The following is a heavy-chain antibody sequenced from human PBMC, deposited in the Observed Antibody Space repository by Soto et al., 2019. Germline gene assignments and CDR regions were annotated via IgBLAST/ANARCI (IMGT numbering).Heavy chain of an antibody. CDR3: ASIPEDYGGNSHLSYFDY. CDR1: GGSISSYY. Sequence: SETLSLTCTVSGGSISSYYWSWIRQPPGKGLEWIGYIYYSGSTNYNPSLKSRVTISVDTSKNQFSLKLSSVTAADTAVYYCASIPEDYGGNSHLSYFDYWGQGTQVTVSS. J-gene: IGHJ4*02. V-gene: IGHV4-59*01. CDR2: IYYSGST. D-gene: IGHD4-17*01.